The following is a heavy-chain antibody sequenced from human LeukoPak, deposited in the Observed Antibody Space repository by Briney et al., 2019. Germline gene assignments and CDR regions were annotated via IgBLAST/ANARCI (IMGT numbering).Heavy chain of an antibody. Sequence: PSETLSLTCSVSGGSISSSTYYWGWIRQPPGEGLEWIGSIYYSGSTYYNPSLKSRVTISVDTSKNQFSLKLSTVTAADTAVYYCARGTAVAGIPNMDVWGKGTTVTVSS. CDR1: GGSISSSTYY. CDR2: IYYSGST. D-gene: IGHD6-19*01. J-gene: IGHJ6*03. V-gene: IGHV4-39*07. CDR3: ARGTAVAGIPNMDV.